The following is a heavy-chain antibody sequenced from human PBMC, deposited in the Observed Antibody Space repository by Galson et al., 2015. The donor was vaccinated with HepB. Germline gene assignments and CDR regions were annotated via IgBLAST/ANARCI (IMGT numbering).Heavy chain of an antibody. D-gene: IGHD2-8*01. V-gene: IGHV3-23*01. CDR1: GFTFSSYA. Sequence: SLRLSCAASGFTFSSYAINWVRQAPGKGLEWVSSISGSGGRTHYADSVKDRFTISRDNSKNTLYLQMNSLRAEDTAVYYCAKGWSAVFYDMDVWGQGTTVIVSS. CDR2: ISGSGGRT. CDR3: AKGWSAVFYDMDV. J-gene: IGHJ6*02.